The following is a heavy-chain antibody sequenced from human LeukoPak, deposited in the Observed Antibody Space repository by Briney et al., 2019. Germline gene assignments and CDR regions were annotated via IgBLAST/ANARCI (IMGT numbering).Heavy chain of an antibody. CDR1: GFTFSASA. CDR3: TREYSSGWPFDF. D-gene: IGHD6-19*01. CDR2: IRSKADTYTT. Sequence: GGSLKLSCAASGFTFSASAVHWVRRASGKGLEWVGRIRSKADTYTTSYAASVKGRFTISRDDSKNTAFLQMNSLKTEDTAVYYCTREYSSGWPFDFWGQGTLVTVSS. V-gene: IGHV3-73*01. J-gene: IGHJ4*02.